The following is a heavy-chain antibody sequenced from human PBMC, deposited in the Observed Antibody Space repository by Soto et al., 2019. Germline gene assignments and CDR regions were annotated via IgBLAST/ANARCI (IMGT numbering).Heavy chain of an antibody. CDR1: GGSISSSSYY. J-gene: IGHJ4*02. V-gene: IGHV4-39*01. CDR2: IYYSGST. Sequence: QLQLQESGPGLVKPSETLSLTCTVSGGSISSSSYYWGWIRQPPGKGLEWIGSIYYSGSTYYNPSRKRRVTTPVETSKNQCCLRRRSVTAADTAVYYCARQVGSGGWYSDYWGQGTLVTVSS. CDR3: ARQVGSGGWYSDY. D-gene: IGHD6-19*01.